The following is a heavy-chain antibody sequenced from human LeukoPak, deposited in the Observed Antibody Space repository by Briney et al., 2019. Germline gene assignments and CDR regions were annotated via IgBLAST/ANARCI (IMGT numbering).Heavy chain of an antibody. J-gene: IGHJ6*03. CDR3: ARVTSGYSGYGSEINYYYYYMDV. Sequence: ASVKVSCKASGYTFTCYYMHWVRQAPGQGLEWMGWINPNSGGTNYAQKFQGRVTMTRDTSISTAYMELSRLRSNDTAVYYCARVTSGYSGYGSEINYYYYYMDVWGKGTTVTVSS. D-gene: IGHD5-12*01. CDR2: INPNSGGT. V-gene: IGHV1-2*02. CDR1: GYTFTCYY.